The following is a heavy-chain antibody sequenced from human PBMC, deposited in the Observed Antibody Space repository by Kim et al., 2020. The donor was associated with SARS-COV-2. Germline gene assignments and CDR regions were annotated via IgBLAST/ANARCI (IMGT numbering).Heavy chain of an antibody. CDR3: ARYAAAGNRPTCFDY. Sequence: DSVKGRFTISRDNAKNSLYLQMNSLRAEDTAVYYCARYAAAGNRPTCFDYWGQGTLVTVSS. J-gene: IGHJ4*02. D-gene: IGHD6-13*01. V-gene: IGHV3-7*01.